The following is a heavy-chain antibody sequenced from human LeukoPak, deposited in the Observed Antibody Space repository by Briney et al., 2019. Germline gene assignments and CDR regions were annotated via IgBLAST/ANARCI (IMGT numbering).Heavy chain of an antibody. D-gene: IGHD1-26*01. CDR3: AKGSPAWELLGYYFDY. J-gene: IGHJ4*02. V-gene: IGHV3-23*01. Sequence: PGGSLRLSCAASGFTFSSYAMSWVRQAPGKGLEWVSAISGSGGSTYYADSVKGRFTISRDNSKNTLYLQMNSLRAEDTAVYYCAKGSPAWELLGYYFDYWGQGTLVTVSS. CDR1: GFTFSSYA. CDR2: ISGSGGST.